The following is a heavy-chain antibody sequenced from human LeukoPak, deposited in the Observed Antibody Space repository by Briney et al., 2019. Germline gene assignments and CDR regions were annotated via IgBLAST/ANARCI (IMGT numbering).Heavy chain of an antibody. CDR3: ARGIYYYGSGRGVNWFDP. D-gene: IGHD3-10*01. Sequence: PSETLSLTCTVSGGSISSYYWSWIRQPAGKGLEWIGRIYTSGSTNYNPSLKSRVTMSADTSKNQFSLKLSSVTAADTAVYYCARGIYYYGSGRGVNWFDPWGQGTLVTVSS. V-gene: IGHV4-4*07. J-gene: IGHJ5*02. CDR2: IYTSGST. CDR1: GGSISSYY.